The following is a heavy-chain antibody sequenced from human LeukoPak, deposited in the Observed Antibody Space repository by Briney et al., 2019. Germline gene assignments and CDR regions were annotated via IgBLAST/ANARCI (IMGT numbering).Heavy chain of an antibody. J-gene: IGHJ4*02. V-gene: IGHV4-34*01. Sequence: SETLSLTCAVYGGSFNDYYWTWIRQSPGKGLEWIGEINHSGSTSYNPSLKSRVTISVDASKSQFSLKLNSVTAADTAVYYCARASVDGYNYFDYWGQGTLVTVSS. CDR1: GGSFNDYY. CDR3: ARASVDGYNYFDY. CDR2: INHSGST. D-gene: IGHD5-24*01.